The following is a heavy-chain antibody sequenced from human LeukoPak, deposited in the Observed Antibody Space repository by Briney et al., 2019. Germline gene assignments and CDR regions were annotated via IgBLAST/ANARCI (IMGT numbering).Heavy chain of an antibody. V-gene: IGHV5-51*01. CDR1: GDSFATYW. D-gene: IGHD2-15*01. CDR2: IYPGDSDT. J-gene: IGHJ5*02. Sequence: GASLQISCQGFGDSFATYWIGWVRPLPGKGLEWMGIIYPGDSDTQYSPSFHGQVTISADKSTSTAYLQWSSLKASDTAIYYCVCRKYCSTWSDPWGQGTLVTVSS. CDR3: VCRKYCSTWSDP.